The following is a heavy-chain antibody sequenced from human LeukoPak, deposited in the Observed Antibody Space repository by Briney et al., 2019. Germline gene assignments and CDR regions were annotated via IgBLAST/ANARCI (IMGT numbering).Heavy chain of an antibody. V-gene: IGHV3-66*01. CDR1: GFTVSTNY. Sequence: GGSLRLSCAASGFTVSTNYMSWVRQAPVKGLEWVSVLYSSGATYYADSVKGRFTVSRDNAKNSLYLQMNSLRAEDTAVYYCGRAYSSPRDVGNWGQGTLVTVSS. CDR3: GRAYSSPRDVGN. J-gene: IGHJ4*02. D-gene: IGHD6-13*01. CDR2: LYSSGAT.